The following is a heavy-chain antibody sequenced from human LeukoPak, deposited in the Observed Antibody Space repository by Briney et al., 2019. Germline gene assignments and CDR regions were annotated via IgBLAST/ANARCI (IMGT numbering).Heavy chain of an antibody. J-gene: IGHJ4*02. Sequence: GGPLRLSCATSGFTFSHYGRHWGRQAPGKGLEGEAVIWSDATNKYYADSVKGRVTNSRDYSKNSLYLQMSSLRAEDTATYYCARDAQRGFDYSNSLQYWGQGTLVTVSS. CDR2: IWSDATNK. D-gene: IGHD4-11*01. CDR1: GFTFSHYG. V-gene: IGHV3-33*08. CDR3: ARDAQRGFDYSNSLQY.